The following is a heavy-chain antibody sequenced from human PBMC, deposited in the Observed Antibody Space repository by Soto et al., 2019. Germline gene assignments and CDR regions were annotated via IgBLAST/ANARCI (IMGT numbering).Heavy chain of an antibody. CDR3: ATLRGTTVTTPDY. D-gene: IGHD4-17*01. J-gene: IGHJ4*02. V-gene: IGHV1-69*13. CDR1: GGTFSSYA. CDR2: IIPIFGTA. Sequence: SVKVSCKASGGTFSSYAISWVRQAPGQGLEWMGGIIPIFGTANYAQKFQGRVTITADESTSTAYMELSSLRSEDTAVYYCATLRGTTVTTPDYWGQGTLVTVSS.